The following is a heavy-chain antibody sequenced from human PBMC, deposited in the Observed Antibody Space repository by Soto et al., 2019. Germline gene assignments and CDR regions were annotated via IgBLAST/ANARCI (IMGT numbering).Heavy chain of an antibody. Sequence: QVQLVESGGGVVQPGRSLRLSCAASGFTFSNNAMDWVRQAPGKGLEWVSAISYDGSNTYIAESVKGRLTISRDNSKNTLFLQMNSLRAEDTSIYYCARGTTTSAFSSMDVWRQGTTVTASS. CDR3: ARGTTTSAFSSMDV. V-gene: IGHV3-30-3*01. CDR1: GFTFSNNA. D-gene: IGHD1-1*01. CDR2: ISYDGSNT. J-gene: IGHJ6*02.